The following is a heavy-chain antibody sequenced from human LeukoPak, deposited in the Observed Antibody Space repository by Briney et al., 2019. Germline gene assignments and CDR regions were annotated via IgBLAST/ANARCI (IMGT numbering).Heavy chain of an antibody. D-gene: IGHD2-2*01. V-gene: IGHV3-23*01. Sequence: PGGSLRLSCAASGFTFSSYAMSWVRQAPGKGLEWVSAISGSGGSTYYADSVKGRFTISRDNSKNTLYLQMNSLRAEDTAVYYCAKDTRSSTSCYAFDYWGQGTLVTVSS. CDR3: AKDTRSSTSCYAFDY. CDR1: GFTFSSYA. J-gene: IGHJ4*02. CDR2: ISGSGGST.